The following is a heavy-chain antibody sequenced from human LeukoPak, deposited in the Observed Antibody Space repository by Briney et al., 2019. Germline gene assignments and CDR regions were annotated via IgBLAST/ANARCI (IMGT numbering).Heavy chain of an antibody. Sequence: PGGSLRLSCAASGFTLSSYEMNWVRLAPGKGLEWISYISRTGNSIYYADSVKGRFTISRDSAKNSLYLQMNSLRAEDTAVYYCAKDLSIAAAGYFDYWGQGTLVTVSS. CDR1: GFTLSSYE. CDR2: ISRTGNSI. V-gene: IGHV3-48*03. D-gene: IGHD6-13*01. J-gene: IGHJ4*02. CDR3: AKDLSIAAAGYFDY.